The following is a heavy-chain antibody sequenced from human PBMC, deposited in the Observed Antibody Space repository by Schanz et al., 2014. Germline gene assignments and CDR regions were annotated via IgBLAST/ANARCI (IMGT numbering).Heavy chain of an antibody. V-gene: IGHV1-69*01. CDR2: FIPIFGTA. Sequence: GYTFRTYGVTWVRPAPGQGLEWMGGFIPIFGTANYAQKVQRGVTCTADETKSSSSMVLSGLRSEDSAIYYCARVVDGCGGSFLAPFESWGQGPLRIV. D-gene: IGHD2-15*01. CDR3: ARVVDGCGGSFLAPFES. CDR1: GYTFRTYG. J-gene: IGHJ4*02.